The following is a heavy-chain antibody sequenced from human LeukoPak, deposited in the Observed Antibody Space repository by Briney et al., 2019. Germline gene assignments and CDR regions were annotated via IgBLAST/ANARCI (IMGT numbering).Heavy chain of an antibody. CDR1: GYTFTSYY. D-gene: IGHD3-22*01. Sequence: GASVKVSCKASGYTFTSYYMHWVRQAPGEGLEWMGIIIPSGGSASYAQKFQGRVTMTRDTSTSTVYMELSSLRSEDTAVYYCARTLYYYDSSAYYPGAFDIWGQGTMVTVSS. V-gene: IGHV1-46*01. J-gene: IGHJ3*02. CDR3: ARTLYYYDSSAYYPGAFDI. CDR2: IIPSGGSA.